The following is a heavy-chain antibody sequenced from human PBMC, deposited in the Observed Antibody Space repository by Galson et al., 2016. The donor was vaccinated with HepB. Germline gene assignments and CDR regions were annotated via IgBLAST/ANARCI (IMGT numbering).Heavy chain of an antibody. CDR3: APLGYCTAGTCYRVQ. V-gene: IGHV4-61*01. J-gene: IGHJ4*02. D-gene: IGHD2-8*02. CDR1: GGSVTSGTYY. CDR2: IYQSGTT. Sequence: SETLSLTCTVSGGSVTSGTYYWSWIRQTPGKGLEWIGEIYQSGTTNYNPSLKSRVTISLDKSRNEFSLKLTSVTAADTAVYYCAPLGYCTAGTCYRVQWGQGHLVTVSS.